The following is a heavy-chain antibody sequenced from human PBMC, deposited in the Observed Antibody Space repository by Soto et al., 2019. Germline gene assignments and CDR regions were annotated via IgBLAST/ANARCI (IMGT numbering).Heavy chain of an antibody. CDR2: ISYDGSNK. D-gene: IGHD4-17*01. Sequence: GGSLRLSCAASGFTFSSYAMHWVRQAPGKGLEWVAVISYDGSNKYYADSVKGRFTISRDNSKNTLYLQMNSLRAEDTAVYYCASGAGGAEEDYGDYMDYWGQGTLVTVSS. CDR1: GFTFSSYA. V-gene: IGHV3-30-3*01. J-gene: IGHJ4*02. CDR3: ASGAGGAEEDYGDYMDY.